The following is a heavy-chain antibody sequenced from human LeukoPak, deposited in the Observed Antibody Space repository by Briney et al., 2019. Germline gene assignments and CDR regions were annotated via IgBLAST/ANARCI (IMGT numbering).Heavy chain of an antibody. CDR3: AKDQCTRTSCDGYPGH. J-gene: IGHJ4*02. CDR2: IHFDGSTK. Sequence: TGGSLRLSCAAPGFTFSSYGMHWVRQAPGKGLEWVAFIHFDGSTKYSGDSVKGRFTVSRDNSKNTLYLQMNSLRPEDTAVYYCAKDQCTRTSCDGYPGHWGQGTLVTVSS. V-gene: IGHV3-30*02. CDR1: GFTFSSYG. D-gene: IGHD2-2*01.